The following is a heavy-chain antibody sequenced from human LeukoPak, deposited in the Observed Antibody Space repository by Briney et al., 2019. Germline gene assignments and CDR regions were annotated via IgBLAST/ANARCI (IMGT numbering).Heavy chain of an antibody. D-gene: IGHD2-21*02. CDR3: AKDHCGGDCYLFDY. V-gene: IGHV3-30*18. J-gene: IGHJ4*02. Sequence: GGSLRLSCAASGFTFSSYGMHWVRQAPGKGLEWVAVISYYGSNKYYADSVKGRFTISRDNSMNTLYLQMNSLRAEDTAVYYCAKDHCGGDCYLFDYWGRGTLVIVSS. CDR1: GFTFSSYG. CDR2: ISYYGSNK.